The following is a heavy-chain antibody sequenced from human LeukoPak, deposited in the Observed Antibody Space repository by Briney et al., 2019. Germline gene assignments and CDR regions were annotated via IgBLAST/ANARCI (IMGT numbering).Heavy chain of an antibody. CDR3: AREPPYTGHCDITTCDVSRFDL. V-gene: IGHV1-2*02. J-gene: IGHJ4*02. Sequence: GASVKVSCKASRYIFTGYFIHWVRQVPGQGLEWMGWINPKNGGTNPAEKFQGRVTMTRDTSLSTAFMELIGLTSDDTAVHFCAREPPYTGHCDITTCDVSRFDLWGQGTLVTVSS. D-gene: IGHD2-2*01. CDR2: INPKNGGT. CDR1: RYIFTGYF.